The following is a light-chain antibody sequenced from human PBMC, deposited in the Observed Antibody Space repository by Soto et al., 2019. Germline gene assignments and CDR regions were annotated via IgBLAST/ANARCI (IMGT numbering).Light chain of an antibody. V-gene: IGLV1-40*01. CDR2: GNT. CDR3: QSYDTRLGAEL. J-gene: IGLJ3*02. CDR1: SSNFGARYD. Sequence: QPVLTQPPSVSGAPGQRVTLSCTGSSSNFGARYDVHWHQHIPGKAPKLIIFGNTNRPSGVPDRFSGSRSGTSASLVIAGLQPEDEAHYYCQSYDTRLGAELFGGGTKLTVL.